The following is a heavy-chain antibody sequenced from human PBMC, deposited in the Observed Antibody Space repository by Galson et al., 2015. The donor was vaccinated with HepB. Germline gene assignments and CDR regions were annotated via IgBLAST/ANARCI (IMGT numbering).Heavy chain of an antibody. D-gene: IGHD3-10*01. J-gene: IGHJ6*02. Sequence: SVKVSCKASGYTFTSYAMHWVRQAPGQRLEWMGWINAGNGNTKYSQKFQGRVTITRDTSASTAYMELSSLRSEDTAVYYCARDYRWFGIPGGYYYGMDVWGQGTTVTVSS. CDR1: GYTFTSYA. CDR3: ARDYRWFGIPGGYYYGMDV. CDR2: INAGNGNT. V-gene: IGHV1-3*01.